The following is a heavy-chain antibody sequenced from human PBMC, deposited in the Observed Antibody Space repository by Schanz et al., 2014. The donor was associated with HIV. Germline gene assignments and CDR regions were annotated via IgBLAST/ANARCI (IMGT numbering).Heavy chain of an antibody. V-gene: IGHV3-30*03. CDR3: AIRTPMISFGAFDI. CDR1: GFTFSDHY. J-gene: IGHJ3*02. Sequence: VHLVESGGGLVQPGGSLRLSCAASGFTFSDHYMDWVRQAPGKGLEWVAVMSYDGVRKYLGDSVKGRFTISRDNSKKMLFLQMNRLRAEDTAVYYCAIRTPMISFGAFDIWGRGTMVTVSS. D-gene: IGHD3-16*01. CDR2: MSYDGVRK.